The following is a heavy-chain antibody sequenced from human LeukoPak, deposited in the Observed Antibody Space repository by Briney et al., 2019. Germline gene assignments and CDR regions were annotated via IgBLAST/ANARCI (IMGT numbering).Heavy chain of an antibody. CDR3: AKGSVMVFDLFFDY. V-gene: IGHV3-23*01. CDR2: ISGSGGST. CDR1: GFTFSSYA. D-gene: IGHD3/OR15-3a*01. Sequence: GGSLRLSCAASGFTFSSYAMSWVRQAPGKGLEWVSAISGSGGSTYYADSVKGRFTISRDNSKNTLYLQMNNLRAEDTAVYYCAKGSVMVFDLFFDYWGQGTLVTGSS. J-gene: IGHJ4*02.